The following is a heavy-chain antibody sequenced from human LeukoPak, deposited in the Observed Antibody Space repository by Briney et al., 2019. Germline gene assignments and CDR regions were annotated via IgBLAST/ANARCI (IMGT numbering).Heavy chain of an antibody. Sequence: SETLSLTCTVSGGSISSGGYYWSWIRQPPGKGLEWIGYIYHSGSTYYNPSLKSRVTISVDRSKNQFSLKLSSVTAADTAVYYCARDNYDFWSGYPTWGQGTLVTVSS. D-gene: IGHD3-3*01. CDR2: IYHSGST. CDR1: GGSISSGGYY. J-gene: IGHJ5*02. V-gene: IGHV4-30-2*01. CDR3: ARDNYDFWSGYPT.